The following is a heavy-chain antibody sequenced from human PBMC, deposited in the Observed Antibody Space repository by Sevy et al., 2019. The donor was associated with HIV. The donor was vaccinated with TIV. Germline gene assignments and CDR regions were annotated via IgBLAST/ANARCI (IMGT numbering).Heavy chain of an antibody. Sequence: GGSLRLSCAASGFTFDDYAMHWVRQAPGKGLEWVSGISWNSGSIGYADSVKGRFTISRDNAKNSLYLQMNSLRAEDTALYYCAKDTLPYYDSSGGSFPHWGQGTLVTVSS. CDR2: ISWNSGSI. V-gene: IGHV3-9*01. D-gene: IGHD3-22*01. J-gene: IGHJ1*01. CDR1: GFTFDDYA. CDR3: AKDTLPYYDSSGGSFPH.